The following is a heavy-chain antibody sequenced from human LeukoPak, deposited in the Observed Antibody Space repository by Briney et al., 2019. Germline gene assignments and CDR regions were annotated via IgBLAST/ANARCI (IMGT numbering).Heavy chain of an antibody. V-gene: IGHV3-30-3*01. D-gene: IGHD5-12*01. CDR2: FSYDGSTK. CDR1: GFTFSTYA. J-gene: IGHJ4*02. CDR3: ARAKEGFCCFDYLFDY. Sequence: GGSLRLSCAASGFTFSTYAMHWVRQAPGKGLEWVALFSYDGSTKYYADSVKGRFTISRDNSKKSLYLQMNSLRAEDTALYYCARAKEGFCCFDYLFDYWGQGTLVTVSS.